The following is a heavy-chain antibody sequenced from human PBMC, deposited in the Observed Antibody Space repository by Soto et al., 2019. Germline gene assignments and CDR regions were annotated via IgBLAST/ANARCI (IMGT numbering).Heavy chain of an antibody. J-gene: IGHJ4*02. D-gene: IGHD6-19*01. V-gene: IGHV4-34*01. CDR2: INHSGST. Sequence: SDTLSLTCAVYGGSFSGYYWSWIRQPPGKGLEWIGEINHSGSTNYNPSLKSRVTISVDTSKNQSSLKLSSVTAADTAVYYCARGLSSGWFAGATTEYYFDYWGQGTLVTVSS. CDR3: ARGLSSGWFAGATTEYYFDY. CDR1: GGSFSGYY.